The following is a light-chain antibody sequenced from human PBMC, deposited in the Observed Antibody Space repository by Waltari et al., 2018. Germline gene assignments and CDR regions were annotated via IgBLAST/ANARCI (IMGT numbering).Light chain of an antibody. CDR3: SSYISSDTLEL. Sequence: HSALTQPASVSGSPGQSITISCTGTSSDVGGYNYVSWYQQHPDKAPKLMIYDVSNRPSGVSIRFSASKSGNTASLTISGRQAEDEADYYCSSYISSDTLELFGGGTSLTVL. CDR2: DVS. J-gene: IGLJ2*01. CDR1: SSDVGGYNY. V-gene: IGLV2-14*03.